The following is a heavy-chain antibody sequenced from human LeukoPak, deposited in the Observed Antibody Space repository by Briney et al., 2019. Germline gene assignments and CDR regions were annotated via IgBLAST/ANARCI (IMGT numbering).Heavy chain of an antibody. CDR3: ARDSDSGYGPFAS. D-gene: IGHD5-12*01. CDR1: GFTVSNNY. Sequence: PHGESLKISCAASGFTVSNNYMSWVRQAPGKGLEWVSVIHSGGTTNYADSVQGRFTISRDNSKTTVYLHMNSLRAEDTAVYYCARDSDSGYGPFASWGQGTLVTVSS. J-gene: IGHJ4*02. CDR2: IHSGGTT. V-gene: IGHV3-53*01.